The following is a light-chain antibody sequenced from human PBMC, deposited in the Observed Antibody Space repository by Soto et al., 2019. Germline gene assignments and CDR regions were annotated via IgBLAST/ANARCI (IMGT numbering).Light chain of an antibody. CDR1: QSVSSSY. Sequence: EIVLTQSPGTLSLSPGERATLSCRASQSVSSSYLAWYQQKPGQAPRLLIYGASRRATAIPDRFSGSGSGTDFSLPISRLEPEDFAVYYCQQYGSSPMYTFGQGTKLEIK. CDR3: QQYGSSPMYT. V-gene: IGKV3-20*01. CDR2: GAS. J-gene: IGKJ2*01.